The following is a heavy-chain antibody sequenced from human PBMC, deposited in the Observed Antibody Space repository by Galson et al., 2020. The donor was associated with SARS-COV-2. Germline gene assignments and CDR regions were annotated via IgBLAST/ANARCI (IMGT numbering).Heavy chain of an antibody. CDR3: ARDSTDSVYTYGTRLDN. CDR1: GFTFRTSS. V-gene: IGHV3-21*01. D-gene: IGHD5-18*01. Sequence: GESLKISCAASGFTFRTSSMNWVRQAPGKGLEWVLSISSSSRYIYYADSVKGRFTVSRDNADNSLYLQMSSLRAEDTAVYYCARDSTDSVYTYGTRLDNWGQGILVTVSS. J-gene: IGHJ4*02. CDR2: ISSSSRYI.